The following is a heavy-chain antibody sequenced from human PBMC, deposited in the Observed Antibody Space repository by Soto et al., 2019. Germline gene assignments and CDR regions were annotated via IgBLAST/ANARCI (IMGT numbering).Heavy chain of an antibody. Sequence: EVQLLESGGGLVQPGGSLRLSCVASGFSFSDRAMAWVRQAPGKGLEWVSDISSDGGGTFYADSVKGRFTISRDNVKKTVQLKMNRLRDEDTATYYCAKRRGQQLENWQFDVWGRGSLVSVAS. CDR2: ISSDGGGT. V-gene: IGHV3-23*01. D-gene: IGHD1-1*01. CDR1: GFSFSDRA. CDR3: AKRRGQQLENWQFDV. J-gene: IGHJ2*01.